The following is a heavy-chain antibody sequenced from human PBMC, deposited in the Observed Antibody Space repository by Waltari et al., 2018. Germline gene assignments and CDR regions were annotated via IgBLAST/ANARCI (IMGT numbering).Heavy chain of an antibody. D-gene: IGHD3-22*01. CDR3: ARRSRDSSGHFYSDY. V-gene: IGHV4-39*02. J-gene: IGHJ4*02. Sequence: LQLQESGPGLVKPSETLSLTCTVSGDSISSNTYSWAWVRQPPGEGLEWIPTISYGGRTYYKPSLKSRVTISIDTSKNHYSLVLPSVTAADTAVYYCARRSRDSSGHFYSDYWGQGTLVAVSS. CDR1: GDSISSNTYS. CDR2: ISYGGRT.